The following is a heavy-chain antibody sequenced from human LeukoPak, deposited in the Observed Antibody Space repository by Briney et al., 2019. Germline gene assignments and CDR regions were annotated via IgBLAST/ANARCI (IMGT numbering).Heavy chain of an antibody. V-gene: IGHV4-38-2*02. CDR2: IYHSGST. Sequence: SETLSLTCDVSDYSISTNYFWAWIRRPPGKGLEWIGSIYHSGSTYYNPSLKSRVTISVDTSKNQFSLKVSSVTAADTAVYYCARDVESGRGYYYWGQGILVTVSS. D-gene: IGHD2-15*01. J-gene: IGHJ4*02. CDR1: DYSISTNYF. CDR3: ARDVESGRGYYY.